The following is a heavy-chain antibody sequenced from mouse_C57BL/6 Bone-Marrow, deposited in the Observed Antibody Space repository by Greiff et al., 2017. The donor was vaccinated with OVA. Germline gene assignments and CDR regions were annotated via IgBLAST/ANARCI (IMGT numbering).Heavy chain of an antibody. J-gene: IGHJ4*01. D-gene: IGHD2-10*02. CDR2: ISSGGSYT. CDR3: ARQCMVTKDY. CDR1: GFTFSSYG. Sequence: EVKLVESGGDLVKPGGSLKLSCAASGFTFSSYGMSWVRQTPDKRLEWVATISSGGSYTYYPDSVKGRFTISRDNAKNTLYLQMSSLKSEDTAMYYCARQCMVTKDYWGQGTSVTVSS. V-gene: IGHV5-6*01.